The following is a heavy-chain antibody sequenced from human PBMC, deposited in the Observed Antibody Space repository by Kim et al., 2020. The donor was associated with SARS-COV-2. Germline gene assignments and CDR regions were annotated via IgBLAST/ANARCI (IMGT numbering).Heavy chain of an antibody. V-gene: IGHV3-30-3*01. J-gene: IGHJ6*02. Sequence: GGSLRLSCAASGFTFSSYAMHWVRQAPGKGLEWVAVISYDGSNKYYADSVKGRFTISRDNSKNTLYLQMNSLRAEDTAVYYCARDRIAARLHQGNYGMDVWGQGTTVTVSS. CDR2: ISYDGSNK. D-gene: IGHD6-6*01. CDR3: ARDRIAARLHQGNYGMDV. CDR1: GFTFSSYA.